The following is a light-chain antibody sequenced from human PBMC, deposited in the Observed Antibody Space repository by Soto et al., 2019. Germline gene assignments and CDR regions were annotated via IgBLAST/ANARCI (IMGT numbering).Light chain of an antibody. Sequence: DIQMTQSPSSLSASVGDRVTITCRASQSIYSSFNWYHQKPGKAPKLLIYAASNLQSGVPSRFSGSGYGTDFTLSISSLQPEDFATYYCQQSYSAPYTFGQGTKLEI. V-gene: IGKV1-39*01. CDR3: QQSYSAPYT. J-gene: IGKJ2*01. CDR1: QSIYSS. CDR2: AAS.